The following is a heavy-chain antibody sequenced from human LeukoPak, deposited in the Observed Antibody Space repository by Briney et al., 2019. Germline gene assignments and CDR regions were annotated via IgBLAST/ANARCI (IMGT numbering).Heavy chain of an antibody. CDR2: IRYDGSNK. V-gene: IGHV3-30*02. CDR1: GFTFSSYG. CDR3: AKESMWFGESNPFDY. J-gene: IGHJ4*02. Sequence: GGSLRLSCAASGFTFSSYGMHWVRQAPGKGLEWVAFIRYDGSNKYYADSVKGRFTISRDNSKNTLYVQMNSLRAEDTAVYYCAKESMWFGESNPFDYWGRGTLVTVSS. D-gene: IGHD3-10*01.